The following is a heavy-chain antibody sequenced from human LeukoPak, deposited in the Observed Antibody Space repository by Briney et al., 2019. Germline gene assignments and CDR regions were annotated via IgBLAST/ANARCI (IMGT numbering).Heavy chain of an antibody. Sequence: GGSLRLSCAASGFTFSDYYMSWIRQAPGKGLEWVSYISSSSSYTNYADSVKGRFTISRDNAKNSLYLQMNSLRAEDAAVYYCARESYSSTGLDVWGKGTTATVSS. J-gene: IGHJ6*04. D-gene: IGHD6-19*01. CDR2: ISSSSSYT. CDR1: GFTFSDYY. CDR3: ARESYSSTGLDV. V-gene: IGHV3-11*06.